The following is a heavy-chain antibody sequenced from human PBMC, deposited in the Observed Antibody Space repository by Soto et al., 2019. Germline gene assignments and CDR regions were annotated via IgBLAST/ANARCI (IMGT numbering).Heavy chain of an antibody. Sequence: QVQLQESGPGLVKPSQTLSLTCTVSGGSISSGDYYWSWVRQPPGKGLEWIGYIYYSGSTYYNPSLKSRVTISIDTSKNQFSLKLSSVTAADTAVYYCARFSSYDLYAFDIWGQGTMVTVSS. D-gene: IGHD5-18*01. CDR2: IYYSGST. CDR1: GGSISSGDYY. V-gene: IGHV4-30-4*01. J-gene: IGHJ3*02. CDR3: ARFSSYDLYAFDI.